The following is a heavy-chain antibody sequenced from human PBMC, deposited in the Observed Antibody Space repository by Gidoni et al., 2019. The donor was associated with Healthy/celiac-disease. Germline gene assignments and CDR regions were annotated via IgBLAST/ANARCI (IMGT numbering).Heavy chain of an antibody. CDR1: GVTFSSYG. Sequence: QVQLVEAGGGVVKPGRSLRLSCAASGVTFSSYGMHWVRQAPGKGLGWVAVIWYDGSNKYYADSVKGRFTISRDNSKNTLYLQMNSLRAEDTAVYYCARNFGEWFGEFDAFDIWGQGTMVTVSS. CDR3: ARNFGEWFGEFDAFDI. J-gene: IGHJ3*02. V-gene: IGHV3-33*01. CDR2: IWYDGSNK. D-gene: IGHD3-10*01.